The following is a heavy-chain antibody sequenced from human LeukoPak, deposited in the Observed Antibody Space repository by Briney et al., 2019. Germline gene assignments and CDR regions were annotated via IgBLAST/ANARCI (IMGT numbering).Heavy chain of an antibody. CDR1: GYTFTSCG. CDR3: ARIKDDSSSWPNCYFDL. V-gene: IGHV1-18*01. J-gene: IGHJ2*01. CDR2: ISAYNGNT. D-gene: IGHD6-13*01. Sequence: GASVKVSCKASGYTFTSCGISWVRQAPGQGLEWMGWISAYNGNTNYAQKLQGSVTMTTDTSTSTAYMELRSLASDDTAVYYCARIKDDSSSWPNCYFDLWGRGTLVTVSS.